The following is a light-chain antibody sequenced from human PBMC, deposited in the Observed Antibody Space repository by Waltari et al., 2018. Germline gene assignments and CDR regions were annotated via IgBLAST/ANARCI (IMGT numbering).Light chain of an antibody. V-gene: IGLV2-11*01. Sequence: QSALTQPRSVSGSPGQSVTISCTGTSSDVGGYNFVSWYQQFPGKAPKLIIYDVKKRPSGVPNRFSGSKSGDTASLTISGLQAEDEADYYCCSYAGSYTRIFGGGTGLTVL. CDR2: DVK. CDR3: CSYAGSYTRI. J-gene: IGLJ2*01. CDR1: SSDVGGYNF.